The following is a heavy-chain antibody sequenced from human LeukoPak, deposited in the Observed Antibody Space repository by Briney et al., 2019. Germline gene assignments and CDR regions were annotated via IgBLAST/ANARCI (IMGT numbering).Heavy chain of an antibody. D-gene: IGHD2-2*03. CDR1: GGSISSYY. J-gene: IGHJ4*02. V-gene: IGHV4-59*08. CDR3: ARRGYCSSTSCYGPLDY. Sequence: SETLSLTCTVSGGSISSYYWSGILQPPGKGLEWIGYIYYSGSTNYNPSLKSRVTISVDTSKNQLSLKLSSVTAADTAVYYCARRGYCSSTSCYGPLDYWGQGTLVTVSS. CDR2: IYYSGST.